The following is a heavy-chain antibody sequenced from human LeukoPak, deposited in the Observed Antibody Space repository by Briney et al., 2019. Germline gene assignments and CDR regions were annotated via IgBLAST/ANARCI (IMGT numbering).Heavy chain of an antibody. CDR3: ASYGCSSTSCYKGYYYYMDV. CDR1: GGTFSSYA. CDR2: IIPIFGTA. D-gene: IGHD2-2*02. Sequence: ASVKVSCKASGGTFSSYAISWVRQAPGQGLEWMGGIIPIFGTANYAQKFQGRVTITADESTSTAYMELNSLRSEDTAVYCCASYGCSSTSCYKGYYYYMDVWGKGTTVTVSS. V-gene: IGHV1-69*13. J-gene: IGHJ6*03.